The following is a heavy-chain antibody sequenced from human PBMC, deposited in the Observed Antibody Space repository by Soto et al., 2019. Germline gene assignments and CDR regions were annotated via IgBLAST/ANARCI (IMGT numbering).Heavy chain of an antibody. V-gene: IGHV1-69*01. CDR1: GGTFSSYA. CDR3: ARASAMVDRATAYYYYGMDV. D-gene: IGHD5-18*01. Sequence: QVQLVQSGAEVKKPGSSVKVSCKASGGTFSSYAISWVRQAPGQGLEWMGGIIPIFGTANYAQKFQGRVTITADESTSTAYMELSSLRSEDTAVYYCARASAMVDRATAYYYYGMDVWGQGTTVTVSS. J-gene: IGHJ6*02. CDR2: IIPIFGTA.